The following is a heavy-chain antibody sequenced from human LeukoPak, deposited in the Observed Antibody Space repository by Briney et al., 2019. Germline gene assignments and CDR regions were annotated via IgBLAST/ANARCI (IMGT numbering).Heavy chain of an antibody. J-gene: IGHJ4*02. Sequence: GASVKVSCKASGYTFTSYYMHWVRQAPGQGLEWMGIITPSGGSTTYAQKFQGRVTMTRDTSTSTVYMELSSLRSEDTAVYYCARAEGWELPSDYYFDYWGQGTLVTVSS. CDR1: GYTFTSYY. CDR3: ARAEGWELPSDYYFDY. D-gene: IGHD1-26*01. V-gene: IGHV1-46*01. CDR2: ITPSGGST.